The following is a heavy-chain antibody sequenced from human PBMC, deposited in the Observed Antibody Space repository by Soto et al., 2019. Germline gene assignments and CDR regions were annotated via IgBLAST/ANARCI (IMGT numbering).Heavy chain of an antibody. CDR1: GGTFNKYA. V-gene: IGHV1-69*13. Sequence: SVKVSCKASGGTFNKYAISWVRQAPGQGLEWMGGIIPMFGTANYAQKFQGRVTITADESTSTAYMELRSLRSEDTAVYYCARGVHYDSSGYYYFYWGRGTLVTVSS. CDR2: IIPMFGTA. D-gene: IGHD3-22*01. J-gene: IGHJ4*02. CDR3: ARGVHYDSSGYYYFY.